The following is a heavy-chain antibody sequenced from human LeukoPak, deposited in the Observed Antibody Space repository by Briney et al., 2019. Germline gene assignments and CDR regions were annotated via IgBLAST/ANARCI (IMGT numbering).Heavy chain of an antibody. CDR1: GFAFSTYS. V-gene: IGHV3-48*01. CDR3: ARDGSRITMVRGGRPYFDY. Sequence: GGSLRLSCTASGFAFSTYSMKWVRQTPGKGLEWVSSIGGSGSFIYYADSVKGRFTISRDNAQNSLYLQMNSLRAEDTAVYYCARDGSRITMVRGGRPYFDYWGQGTLVTVSS. J-gene: IGHJ4*02. D-gene: IGHD3-10*01. CDR2: IGGSGSFI.